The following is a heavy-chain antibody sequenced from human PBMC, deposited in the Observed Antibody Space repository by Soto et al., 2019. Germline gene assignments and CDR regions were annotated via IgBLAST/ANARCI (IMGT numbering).Heavy chain of an antibody. CDR3: VRDGTKTLRDWFDP. CDR2: IYATGTT. V-gene: IGHV4-4*07. CDR1: GASISGFY. D-gene: IGHD1-1*01. J-gene: IGHJ5*02. Sequence: SETLPLTCTVSGASISGFYWSWVRKSAGKGLEWIGRIYATGTTDYNPSLKSRVMMSVDTSKKQFSLKLRSVTAADTAVYYCVRDGTKTLRDWFDPWGQGISVTVSS.